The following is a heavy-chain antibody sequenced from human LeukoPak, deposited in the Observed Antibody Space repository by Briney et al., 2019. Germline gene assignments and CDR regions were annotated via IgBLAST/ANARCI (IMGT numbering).Heavy chain of an antibody. Sequence: SETLSLTCTVSGGSIGNYYWTWIRQPPGKGLEWIGFIYYTGATNYNPSLKSRVTISVDTSKNQPSLKLSSVTAADTAVYYCAREPGFDSSGYLNWFDPWGQGTLVTVSS. CDR3: AREPGFDSSGYLNWFDP. CDR1: GGSIGNYY. D-gene: IGHD3-22*01. V-gene: IGHV4-59*01. J-gene: IGHJ5*02. CDR2: IYYTGAT.